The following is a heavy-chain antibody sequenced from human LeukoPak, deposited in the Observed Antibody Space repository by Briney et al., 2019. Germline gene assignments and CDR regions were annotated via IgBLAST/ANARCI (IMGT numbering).Heavy chain of an antibody. CDR1: GFTFSSYA. CDR3: AKLGLVVPKAQY. V-gene: IGHV3-23*01. D-gene: IGHD2-2*01. CDR2: ISGSDDST. J-gene: IGHJ4*02. Sequence: GGSLRLSCAASGFTFSSYAMSWVRQAPGKGLEWVSAISGSDDSTYYADSVKSRFTISRDNSKNTLYLQMNSLRAEDTAVYYCAKLGLVVPKAQYWGQGTLVTVSS.